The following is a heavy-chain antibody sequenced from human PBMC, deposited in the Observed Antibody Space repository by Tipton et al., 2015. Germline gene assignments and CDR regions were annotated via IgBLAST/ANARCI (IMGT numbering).Heavy chain of an antibody. D-gene: IGHD2-15*01. CDR3: ARGGNNWFDP. CDR1: RGFISSGGYY. V-gene: IGHV4-31*03. J-gene: IGHJ5*02. CDR2: IDYSGST. Sequence: TLSLTCTVSRGFISSGGYYWSWIRQHPGRGLEWIGNIDYSGSTHYNPSLKSRVTISVDTSKNQFSLNLSSVTAADTAVYYCARGGNNWFDPWGQGTLVTVSS.